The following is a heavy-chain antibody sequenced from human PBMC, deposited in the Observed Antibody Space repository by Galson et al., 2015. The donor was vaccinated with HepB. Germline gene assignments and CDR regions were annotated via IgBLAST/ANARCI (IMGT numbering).Heavy chain of an antibody. CDR3: AKDLPTTDCSSTSCYSDAFDI. V-gene: IGHV3-30*18. Sequence: SLRLSCAASGFTFSSYGMHWVRQAPGKGLEWVAVISYDGSNKYYADSVKGRFTISRDNSKNTLYLQMNSLRAEDTAVYYCAKDLPTTDCSSTSCYSDAFDIWGQGTMVTVSS. CDR1: GFTFSSYG. J-gene: IGHJ3*02. CDR2: ISYDGSNK. D-gene: IGHD2-2*02.